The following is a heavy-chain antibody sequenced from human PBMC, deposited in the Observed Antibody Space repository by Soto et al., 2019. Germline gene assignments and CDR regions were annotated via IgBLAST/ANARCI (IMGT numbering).Heavy chain of an antibody. CDR1: GYSFTSYW. V-gene: IGHV5-51*01. Sequence: GESLEISCKASGYSFTSYWIGWVRQMPGKGLVWMGIISPGDSDTRYSPSFQGQVTISADKSINTAYLQWSSLKASDTAMYYCARSDTLPGYFDYWGQGTLVTVSS. J-gene: IGHJ4*02. D-gene: IGHD3-9*01. CDR2: ISPGDSDT. CDR3: ARSDTLPGYFDY.